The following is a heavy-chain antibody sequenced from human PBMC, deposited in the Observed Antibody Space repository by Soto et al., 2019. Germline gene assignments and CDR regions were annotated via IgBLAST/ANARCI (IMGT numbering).Heavy chain of an antibody. CDR3: TRVPIDTYMIYWSDP. Sequence: SETLSLTCTVSGDSVSSGDYYWTWIRQPPGKGLEWVGHIYFSGRTNYIPSLESRVTISLDTSKNQFSLKLTSVTAADTAVYYCTRVPIDTYMIYWSDPWGQGTLVTV. CDR2: IYFSGRT. D-gene: IGHD3-16*01. J-gene: IGHJ5*02. CDR1: GDSVSSGDYY. V-gene: IGHV4-61*08.